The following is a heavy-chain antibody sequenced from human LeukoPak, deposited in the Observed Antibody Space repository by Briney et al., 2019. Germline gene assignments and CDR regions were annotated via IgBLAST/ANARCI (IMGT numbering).Heavy chain of an antibody. CDR2: ISSSSSYI. V-gene: IGHV3-21*01. Sequence: PGGSLRLSCAASGFTFSSYWMHWVRQAPGKGLEWVSSISSSSSYIYYADSVKGRFTISRDNAKNSLYLQMNSLRAEDTAVYYCARDGQEYGGYIDYWGQGTLVTVSS. CDR3: ARDGQEYGGYIDY. CDR1: GFTFSSYW. J-gene: IGHJ4*02. D-gene: IGHD2/OR15-2a*01.